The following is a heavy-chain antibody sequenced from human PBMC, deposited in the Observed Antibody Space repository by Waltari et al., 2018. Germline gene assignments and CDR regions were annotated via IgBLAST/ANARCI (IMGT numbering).Heavy chain of an antibody. CDR2: IYYSGST. D-gene: IGHD6-13*01. CDR3: AVEYSSSWYGWFDP. CDR1: GGSISSYS. Sequence: PGLVKPSETLSLTSTVSGGSISSYSWSWIRKPPWKVLECIGYIYYSGSTTYNPSLSSRVTISVDTSKHQFSLKLSSVTAADTAVYYCAVEYSSSWYGWFDPWGQGTLVTVSS. V-gene: IGHV4-59*01. J-gene: IGHJ5*02.